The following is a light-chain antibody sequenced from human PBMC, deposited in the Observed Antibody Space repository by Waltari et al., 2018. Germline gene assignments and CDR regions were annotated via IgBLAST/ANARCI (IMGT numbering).Light chain of an antibody. V-gene: IGKV1-5*03. CDR3: QQYSSFPIT. CDR1: QNIDTW. Sequence: DIQMTQSPSTLSASMGDSVTITCRASQNIDTWLVWYKQKPGKAPKLLIFKASNLESGVPSKFSGSGSGTEFTLTISTLEPDDFATYYCQQYSSFPITFGHGTRLEIK. J-gene: IGKJ5*01. CDR2: KAS.